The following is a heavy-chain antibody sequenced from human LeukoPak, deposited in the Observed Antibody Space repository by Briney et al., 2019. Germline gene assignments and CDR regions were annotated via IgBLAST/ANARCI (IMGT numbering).Heavy chain of an antibody. J-gene: IGHJ5*02. D-gene: IGHD4-23*01. CDR1: GGSISSCY. Sequence: SETLSLTCTVSGGSISSCYWSWIRQPPGKGLEWIGYIYYSGSTNYNPSLKSRVTISVDTSKNQFSLKLSSVTAADTAVYYCARVPCNFQTYPRAYGGNCWFDPWGQGTLVTVSS. CDR3: ARVPCNFQTYPRAYGGNCWFDP. V-gene: IGHV4-59*01. CDR2: IYYSGST.